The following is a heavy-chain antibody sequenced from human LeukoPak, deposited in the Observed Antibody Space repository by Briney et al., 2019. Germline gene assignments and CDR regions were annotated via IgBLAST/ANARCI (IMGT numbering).Heavy chain of an antibody. J-gene: IGHJ4*02. D-gene: IGHD1-26*01. CDR2: TSSGGHT. CDR1: GDSINSINYY. V-gene: IGHV4-39*07. CDR3: ARDQRSLYDF. Sequence: SETLSLTCTVSGDSINSINYYWGWIRQPPGEGLEWIASTSSGGHTFYNPPLKSRVTISIDTSKNQFSLKLASVTAADTAIYYCARDQRSLYDFWGQGSLVTVSS.